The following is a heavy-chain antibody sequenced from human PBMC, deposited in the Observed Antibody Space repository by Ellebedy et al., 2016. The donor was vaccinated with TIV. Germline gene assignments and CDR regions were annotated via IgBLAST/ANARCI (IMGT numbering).Heavy chain of an antibody. CDR2: ISTTDGT. Sequence: LSLTCEASESTFSSYGMSWVRQAPGKGLEWVSSISTTDGTHYADSVKGRFTISRDNPKNTLYLQMNSLRVEDTAVYYCATQLWNTEFWGQGTLVIVSS. CDR3: ATQLWNTEF. D-gene: IGHD5-24*01. V-gene: IGHV3-23*01. J-gene: IGHJ4*02. CDR1: ESTFSSYG.